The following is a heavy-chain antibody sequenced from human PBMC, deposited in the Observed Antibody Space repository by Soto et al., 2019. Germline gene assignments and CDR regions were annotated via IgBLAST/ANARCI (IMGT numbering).Heavy chain of an antibody. CDR2: ISSSGNVI. D-gene: IGHD5-12*01. Sequence: GGSLRLSCVASGFTLSSYEMNWFRQAPGKGLEWVSYISSSGNVIFYADSVKGRFTISRDNAKNSLFLQMHSLRAEDTAVYSCARVGGYNYFDYWGQGAPVTVSS. J-gene: IGHJ4*02. CDR1: GFTLSSYE. CDR3: ARVGGYNYFDY. V-gene: IGHV3-48*03.